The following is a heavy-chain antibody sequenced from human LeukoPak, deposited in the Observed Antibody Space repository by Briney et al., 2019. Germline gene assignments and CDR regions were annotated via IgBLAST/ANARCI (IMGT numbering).Heavy chain of an antibody. CDR3: ARDRFHYAVAGTNYFDY. CDR2: ISGSGGST. D-gene: IGHD6-19*01. V-gene: IGHV3-23*01. CDR1: GFTFSSYG. Sequence: SGGTLRLSCAASGFTFSSYGMSWVRQAPGKGLEWVSAISGSGGSTYYADSVKGRFTISRDNSKNTLYLQMNSLRAEDTAVYYCARDRFHYAVAGTNYFDYWGQGTLVTVSS. J-gene: IGHJ4*02.